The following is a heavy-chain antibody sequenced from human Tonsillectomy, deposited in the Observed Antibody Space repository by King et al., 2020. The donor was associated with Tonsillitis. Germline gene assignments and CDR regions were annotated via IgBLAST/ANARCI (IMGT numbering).Heavy chain of an antibody. Sequence: QLQESGPGLVKPSQTLSLTCTVSGGSISSGGYYWSWIRQHPGKGLEWIGYIYYSGSTYYNPSLKSRVTISVDTSKNQFSLKLSSVTAADTAVYYCASISPLTMVRGVIFFDPWGQGTLVPVSS. J-gene: IGHJ5*02. V-gene: IGHV4-31*03. D-gene: IGHD3-10*01. CDR2: IYYSGST. CDR3: ASISPLTMVRGVIFFDP. CDR1: GGSISSGGYY.